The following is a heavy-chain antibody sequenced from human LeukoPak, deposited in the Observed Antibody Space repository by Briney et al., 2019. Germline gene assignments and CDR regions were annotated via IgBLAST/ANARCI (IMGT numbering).Heavy chain of an antibody. CDR3: ATSRGSV. Sequence: GGSLRLSCAASGFTFSSYSMSWVRQAPGKGRQWVSGIGATTSYADSVRGRFTVSRDNSKNTVHLQMNSLRAEDTAVYYCATSRGSVWGQGNLVSVST. CDR1: GFTFSSYS. CDR2: IGATT. D-gene: IGHD3-16*01. J-gene: IGHJ4*02. V-gene: IGHV3-23*01.